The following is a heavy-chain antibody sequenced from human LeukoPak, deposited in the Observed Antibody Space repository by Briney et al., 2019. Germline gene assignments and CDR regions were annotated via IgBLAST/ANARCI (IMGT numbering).Heavy chain of an antibody. D-gene: IGHD5-24*01. V-gene: IGHV3-11*04. CDR3: ARGPGLQGRDGYNHYYYGLDV. CDR1: GFTFCDYY. CDR2: ITSSSSTI. Sequence: PGGSLRLSCAASGFTFCDYYMSWVRQAPGKGLEWVSYITSSSSTIYYADSVKGRFTISRDNAKNSLYLQMNSLRDEDTAVYYCARGPGLQGRDGYNHYYYGLDVWGQGTKVTVSS. J-gene: IGHJ6*02.